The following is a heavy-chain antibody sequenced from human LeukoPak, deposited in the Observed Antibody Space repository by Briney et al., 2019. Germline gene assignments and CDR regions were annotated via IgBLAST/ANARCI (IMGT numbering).Heavy chain of an antibody. CDR1: GYTFTGYY. V-gene: IGHV1-2*02. Sequence: GASVKVSCKASGYTFTGYYMHWVRQAPGQGLEWMGWINPNSGGTNYAQKFQGRVTMTGDTSISTAYMKLSSLRSEDTAVYYCARGYRLYYYDSSGYSPFDYWGQGTLVTVSS. CDR2: INPNSGGT. J-gene: IGHJ4*02. CDR3: ARGYRLYYYDSSGYSPFDY. D-gene: IGHD3-22*01.